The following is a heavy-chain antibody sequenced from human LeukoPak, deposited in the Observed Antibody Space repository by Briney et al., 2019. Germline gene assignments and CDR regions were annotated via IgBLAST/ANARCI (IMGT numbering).Heavy chain of an antibody. J-gene: IGHJ4*02. CDR2: IYTGGST. D-gene: IGHD1-26*01. CDR3: ASSSGTDYVYYFAY. V-gene: IGHV3-53*01. CDR1: GFTFSSYA. Sequence: GGSLRLSCAASGFTFSSYAMSWVRQAPGKGLEWVSVIYTGGSTYYADSVKGRFTISRDNSKNTLYLQMHNLRAEDTAVYYCASSSGTDYVYYFAYWGQGTLVTVSS.